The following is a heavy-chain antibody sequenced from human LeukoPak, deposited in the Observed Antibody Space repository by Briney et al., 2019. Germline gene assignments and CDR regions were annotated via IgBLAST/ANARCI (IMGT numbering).Heavy chain of an antibody. CDR2: ITASGTAM. CDR1: GFTFSSYS. D-gene: IGHD1-26*01. V-gene: IGHV3-48*02. CDR3: ASNGSYRFDY. Sequence: GGSLRLSCAASGFTFSSYSMNWVRQAPGKGLEWVSHITASGTAMFYADSVKGRFTISRDNAKNSLYLQMNSPRDEDTAVYYCASNGSYRFDYWGQGTLVTVSS. J-gene: IGHJ4*02.